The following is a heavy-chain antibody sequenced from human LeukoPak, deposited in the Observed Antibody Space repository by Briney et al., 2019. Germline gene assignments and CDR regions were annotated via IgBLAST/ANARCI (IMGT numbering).Heavy chain of an antibody. Sequence: GGSLRLFCAASGFTFSSYAMHWVRQAPGKGLEWVAVISYDGSNKYYADSVKGRFTISRDNSKNTLYLQMNSLRTEDTAVYYCARGGPLSYSGSLYGAFDIWGQGTMVTVSS. CDR3: ARGGPLSYSGSLYGAFDI. V-gene: IGHV3-30-3*01. CDR2: ISYDGSNK. D-gene: IGHD1-26*01. CDR1: GFTFSSYA. J-gene: IGHJ3*02.